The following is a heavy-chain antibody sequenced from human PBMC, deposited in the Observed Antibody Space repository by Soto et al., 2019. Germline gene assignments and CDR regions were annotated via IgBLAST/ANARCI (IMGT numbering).Heavy chain of an antibody. D-gene: IGHD3-10*01. CDR1: GVSINRGDYY. J-gene: IGHJ4*02. CDR3: AREGGEFVQVPYY. Sequence: QVRLQESGPKLVRPSQTLSLTCSVSGVSINRGDYYWSWIRQSPGRGLEWIGSIYYNGDTNYNPSLGSRVTMSVDTSKNQFVLVLQSVVAADTAVYFCAREGGEFVQVPYYWGQGTLITVSS. V-gene: IGHV4-30-4*01. CDR2: IYYNGDT.